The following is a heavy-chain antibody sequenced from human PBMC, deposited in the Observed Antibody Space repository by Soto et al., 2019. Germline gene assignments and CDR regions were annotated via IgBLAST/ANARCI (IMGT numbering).Heavy chain of an antibody. J-gene: IGHJ6*02. Sequence: QVQLVESGGGVVQPGRSLRLSCAASGFTFSNYGMHWVRQAPGKGLEWVAVILNDGSNRYHADSVKDRFTISRDNSKNMLYLQMNSLRAEDTALYYCASDDEYSGNGMDVWGQGTTVTVS. CDR1: GFTFSNYG. CDR3: ASDDEYSGNGMDV. CDR2: ILNDGSNR. D-gene: IGHD3-10*01. V-gene: IGHV3-33*01.